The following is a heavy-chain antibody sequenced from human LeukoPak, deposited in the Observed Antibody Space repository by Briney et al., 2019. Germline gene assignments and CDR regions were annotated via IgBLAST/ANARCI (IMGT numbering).Heavy chain of an antibody. D-gene: IGHD3-10*01. CDR3: ASPTTTGLWFGELRE. Sequence: SETLSVTCTVSGGSINSSNYYWGWIRQPPGKGLEWIGSIYYSGSSYYNPSLKSRVAISVDTSKNQFSLGLKSVTAADTAVYYCASPTTTGLWFGELREWGQGTLVTVSS. J-gene: IGHJ4*02. CDR2: IYYSGSS. V-gene: IGHV4-39*07. CDR1: GGSINSSNYY.